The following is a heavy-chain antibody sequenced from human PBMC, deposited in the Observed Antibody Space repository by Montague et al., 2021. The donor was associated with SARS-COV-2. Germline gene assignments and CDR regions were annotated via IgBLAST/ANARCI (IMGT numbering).Heavy chain of an antibody. Sequence: TLSLTCTVSGGSISSGGYYWSWIRQHPGKGLEWIGYIYYSGSTXYNPSLKSRVTISVDTSKNQFSLKLSSVTAADTAVYYCATESVVPASLNYYGMDVWGQGTTVTVSS. CDR3: ATESVVPASLNYYGMDV. J-gene: IGHJ6*02. D-gene: IGHD2-2*01. V-gene: IGHV4-31*03. CDR2: IYYSGST. CDR1: GGSISSGGYY.